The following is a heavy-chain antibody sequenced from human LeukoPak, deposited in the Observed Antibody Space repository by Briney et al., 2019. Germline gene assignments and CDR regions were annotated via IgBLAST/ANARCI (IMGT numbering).Heavy chain of an antibody. CDR2: IYYSGST. CDR1: GGSISSSSYY. D-gene: IGHD6-19*01. J-gene: IGHJ4*02. Sequence: SETLSLTCTVSGGSISSSSYYWGWIRQPPGKGLEWIGYIYYSGSTNYNPSLKSRVTISVDTSKNQFSLKLSSVTAADTAVYYCAWIAVAGTWLDYWGQGTLVTVSS. CDR3: AWIAVAGTWLDY. V-gene: IGHV4-61*05.